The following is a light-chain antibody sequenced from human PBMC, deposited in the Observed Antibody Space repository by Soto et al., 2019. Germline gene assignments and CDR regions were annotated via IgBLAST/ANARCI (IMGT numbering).Light chain of an antibody. CDR3: QQYNNWPPIT. Sequence: EIVMTQSPATLSVSPGERATLSCRASQSVSSNLAWDQQKPGQAPRLLIYGASTRATGIPARFSGSGSGTEFTPTISSLQSEDFAVFYCQQYNNWPPITFGQGTRLEIK. CDR2: GAS. J-gene: IGKJ5*01. V-gene: IGKV3-15*01. CDR1: QSVSSN.